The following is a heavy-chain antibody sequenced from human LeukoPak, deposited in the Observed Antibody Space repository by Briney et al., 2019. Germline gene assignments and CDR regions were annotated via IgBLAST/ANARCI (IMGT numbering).Heavy chain of an antibody. V-gene: IGHV3-30*03. CDR2: ISYDGSDK. CDR3: ARDPYSSFFGAFDI. D-gene: IGHD6-6*01. CDR1: GFTFSGYT. Sequence: GGSLRLSCAASGFTFSGYTMHWVRQAPGKGLEWVAVISYDGSDKYYADSVKGRFTISRDNAKNSLYLQMNSLRAEDTALYYCARDPYSSFFGAFDIWGQGTMVTVSS. J-gene: IGHJ3*02.